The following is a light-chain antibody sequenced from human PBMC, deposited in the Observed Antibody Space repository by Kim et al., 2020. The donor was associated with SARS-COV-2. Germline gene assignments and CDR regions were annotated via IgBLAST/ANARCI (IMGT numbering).Light chain of an antibody. V-gene: IGKV3-11*01. CDR3: QQRSNWPRYT. Sequence: EIVLTQSPATLSLSPGERATLSCRASQSVSSYLAWYQQKPGQAPRLLIYEASNRATGIPARFSGSGSGTDFTLTISSLEPGDFAVYYCQQRSNWPRYTFGQGTKLEI. CDR1: QSVSSY. CDR2: EAS. J-gene: IGKJ2*01.